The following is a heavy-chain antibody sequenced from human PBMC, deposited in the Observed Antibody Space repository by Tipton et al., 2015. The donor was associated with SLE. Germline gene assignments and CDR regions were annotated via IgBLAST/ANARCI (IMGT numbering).Heavy chain of an antibody. J-gene: IGHJ4*02. D-gene: IGHD2-15*01. V-gene: IGHV4-34*01. Sequence: TLSLTCAVYGGSFSGYYWSWIRQPPGKGLEWIGEINHSGSTNYNPSLKSRVTISVVTSKNQFSLKLSSVTAADTAVYYCARLGYCSGGSCCFDYWGQGTLVTVSS. CDR3: ARLGYCSGGSCCFDY. CDR2: INHSGST. CDR1: GGSFSGYY.